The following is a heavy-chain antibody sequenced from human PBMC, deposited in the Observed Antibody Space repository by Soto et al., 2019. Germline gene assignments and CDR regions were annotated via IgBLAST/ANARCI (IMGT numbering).Heavy chain of an antibody. Sequence: QVQLVESGGGVVQPGRSLRLSCAASGFTFSSYGMHWVRQAPGKGLEWVAVISYDGSNKYYADSVKGRFTISRDNSKNTLYLQMNSLRAEDTAVYYCAKKFLDGDYPNDYWGQGTLVTVSS. D-gene: IGHD4-17*01. CDR2: ISYDGSNK. CDR1: GFTFSSYG. V-gene: IGHV3-30*18. J-gene: IGHJ4*02. CDR3: AKKFLDGDYPNDY.